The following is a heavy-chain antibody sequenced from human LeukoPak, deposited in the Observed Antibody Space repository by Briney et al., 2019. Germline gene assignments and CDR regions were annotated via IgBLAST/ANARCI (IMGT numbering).Heavy chain of an antibody. Sequence: ASVKVSCKASGYTFTGYYMHWVRQAPGQGLEWVGWINPNSGGTNYAQKFQGRVTMTRDTSISTAYMELSRLRSDDMAVYYCARDWDSSSWGALDYWGQGTLVTVSS. CDR2: INPNSGGT. CDR1: GYTFTGYY. CDR3: ARDWDSSSWGALDY. V-gene: IGHV1-2*02. J-gene: IGHJ4*02. D-gene: IGHD6-13*01.